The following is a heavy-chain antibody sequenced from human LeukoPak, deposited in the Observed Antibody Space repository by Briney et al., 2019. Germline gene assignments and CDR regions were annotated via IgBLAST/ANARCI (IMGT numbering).Heavy chain of an antibody. CDR3: ARVLAEDYDFWSGYFIH. Sequence: GGSLRLSCAASGFTVSSNYMSWVRQAPGKGLEWVSVIYSGGSTYYADSVKGRFTISRDNSKNTLYLQMNSLRAEDTAVYYCARVLAEDYDFWSGYFIHWGQGTLVTVSS. V-gene: IGHV3-53*01. J-gene: IGHJ4*02. CDR2: IYSGGST. D-gene: IGHD3-3*01. CDR1: GFTVSSNY.